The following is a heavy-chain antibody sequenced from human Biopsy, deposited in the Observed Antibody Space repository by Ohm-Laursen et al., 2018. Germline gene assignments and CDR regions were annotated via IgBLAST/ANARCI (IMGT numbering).Heavy chain of an antibody. D-gene: IGHD1-1*01. J-gene: IGHJ4*02. CDR3: ARDQRGPSLLEAKLTPNYFDY. V-gene: IGHV3-21*01. CDR1: GVTLSGYS. CDR2: ISASSSYI. Sequence: SLRLSCAASGVTLSGYSMNWVRQAPGKGLEWVSSISASSSYIYYADSVKGRFTVSKENGKNSLYLQMNSLRAEDTAVYYCARDQRGPSLLEAKLTPNYFDYWGRGSLVTVSS.